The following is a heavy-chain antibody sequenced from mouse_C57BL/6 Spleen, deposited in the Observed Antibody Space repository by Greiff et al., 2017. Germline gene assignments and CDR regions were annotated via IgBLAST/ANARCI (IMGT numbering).Heavy chain of an antibody. D-gene: IGHD1-1*01. CDR3: ARDPQYCYSSSYWYFDV. Sequence: EVKVVESGGGLVKPGGSLKLSCAASGFTFSSYAMPWVRQTPEKRLEWVATISNGGSYTYIPDNVKGRFTIARDIAKNNLYLQMSHLKSEDTTMYSCARDPQYCYSSSYWYFDVWGTGTTVTVSS. CDR1: GFTFSSYA. V-gene: IGHV5-4*01. J-gene: IGHJ1*03. CDR2: ISNGGSYT.